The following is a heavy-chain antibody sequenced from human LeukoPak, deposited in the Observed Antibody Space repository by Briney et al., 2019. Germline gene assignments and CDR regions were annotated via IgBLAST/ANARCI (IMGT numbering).Heavy chain of an antibody. J-gene: IGHJ4*02. V-gene: IGHV3-23*01. CDR2: ISGSGGST. Sequence: GGSLRLSCAASGFTFSSYAMSWVRQAPGKGLEWVSVISGSGGSTYYADSVKGRFTISRDNSKNTLYLQMNCLRAEDTAVYYCAKDAPAYYYDSSGYQGLFDYWGQGTLVTVSS. D-gene: IGHD3-22*01. CDR1: GFTFSSYA. CDR3: AKDAPAYYYDSSGYQGLFDY.